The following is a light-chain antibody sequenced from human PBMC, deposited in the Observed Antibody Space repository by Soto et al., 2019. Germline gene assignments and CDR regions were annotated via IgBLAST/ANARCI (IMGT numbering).Light chain of an antibody. CDR2: GGS. Sequence: GLTKSPGALSLSPGERATLNCRASQSVSSNHLAWYQQKPGQAPRLLIYGGSSRATGIPDRFSGSGSGTDFTLTISRLEPEDFAVYYCQQYGNSPITFGQGTRLEIK. CDR1: QSVSSNH. V-gene: IGKV3-20*01. CDR3: QQYGNSPIT. J-gene: IGKJ5*01.